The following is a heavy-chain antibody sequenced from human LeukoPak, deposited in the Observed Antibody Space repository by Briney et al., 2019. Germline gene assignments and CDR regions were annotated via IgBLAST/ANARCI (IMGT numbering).Heavy chain of an antibody. CDR3: ARQSGYGDYPAGPFDI. Sequence: ASVKVSCKASGGTFSSYAISWVRQAPGQGLEWMGRIIPILGIANYAQKFQGRVTITADKSTSTAYMELSSLRSEDTAVYYCARQSGYGDYPAGPFDIWGQGTMVTVSS. CDR2: IIPILGIA. J-gene: IGHJ3*02. CDR1: GGTFSSYA. V-gene: IGHV1-69*04. D-gene: IGHD4-17*01.